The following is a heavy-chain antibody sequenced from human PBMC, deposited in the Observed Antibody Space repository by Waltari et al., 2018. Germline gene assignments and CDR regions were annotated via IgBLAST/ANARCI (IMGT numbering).Heavy chain of an antibody. J-gene: IGHJ4*02. V-gene: IGHV3-66*02. CDR1: GFTVSSNY. D-gene: IGHD3-10*01. CDR3: ARGRNLGSGSYLY. CDR2: IYSGGST. Sequence: EVQLVESGGGLVQPGGSLRLSCAASGFTVSSNYLSWVRQAPGKGLEWVSVIYSGGSTYYADSVKGRFTISRDNSKNTLYLQMNSLRAEDTAVYYCARGRNLGSGSYLYWGQGTLVTVSS.